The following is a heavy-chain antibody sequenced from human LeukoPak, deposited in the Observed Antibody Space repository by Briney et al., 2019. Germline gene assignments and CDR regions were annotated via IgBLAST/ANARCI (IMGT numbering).Heavy chain of an antibody. D-gene: IGHD5-18*01. CDR3: ASAPYRNNFGYMAH. CDR1: GGSVSSGSYY. V-gene: IGHV4-61*01. CDR2: IYYSGST. Sequence: SETLSLTCTVSGGSVSSGSYYWSWIRQPPGKGLEWIGYIYYSGSTNYNPSLKSRVTISVDTSKNQFSLKLSSVTAADTAVYFCASAPYRNNFGYMAHWGQGALVTVS. J-gene: IGHJ4*02.